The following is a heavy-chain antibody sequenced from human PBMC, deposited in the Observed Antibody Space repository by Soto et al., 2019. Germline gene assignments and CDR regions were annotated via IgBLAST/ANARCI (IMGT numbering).Heavy chain of an antibody. Sequence: ETLSLTCAVYGGSFSGYYWSWIRQPPGKGLEWIGEINHSGSTNYNPSLKSRVTISVDTSKNQFSLKLSSVTAADTAVYYCARKSPRSGIRRGQQLVQLDYWGQGTLVTVSS. D-gene: IGHD6-13*01. CDR3: ARKSPRSGIRRGQQLVQLDY. CDR1: GGSFSGYY. V-gene: IGHV4-34*01. CDR2: INHSGST. J-gene: IGHJ4*02.